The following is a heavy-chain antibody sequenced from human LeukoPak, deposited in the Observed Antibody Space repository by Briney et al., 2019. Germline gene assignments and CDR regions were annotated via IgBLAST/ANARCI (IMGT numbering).Heavy chain of an antibody. CDR3: ARFQRASGGY. J-gene: IGHJ4*02. CDR1: GYTLTELS. CDR2: FDPEDGET. Sequence: ASVKVTCKVSGYTLTELSMHWVRQAPGKGLEWMGGFDPEDGETIYAQKFQGRVTMTEDTSTDTAYMELSRLRSDDTAVYYCARFQRASGGYWGQGTLVTVSS. V-gene: IGHV1-24*01. D-gene: IGHD2-15*01.